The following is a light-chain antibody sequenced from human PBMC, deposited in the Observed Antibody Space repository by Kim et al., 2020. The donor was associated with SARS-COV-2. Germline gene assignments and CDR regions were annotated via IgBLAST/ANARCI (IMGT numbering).Light chain of an antibody. CDR3: QQGFSTPAT. CDR2: GAY. V-gene: IGKV1-39*01. CDR1: QSIRTF. J-gene: IGKJ1*01. Sequence: DRVTITCRESQSIRTFFHWYQHKPEQAPKLLIFGAYNLQSGGPSRFSGSGSGTEFSLTVSSLRPEDSATYYCQQGFSTPATFGQGTKVDIK.